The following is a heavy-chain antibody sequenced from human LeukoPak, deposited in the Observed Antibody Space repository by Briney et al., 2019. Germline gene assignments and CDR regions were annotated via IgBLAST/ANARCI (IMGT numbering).Heavy chain of an antibody. D-gene: IGHD7-27*01. CDR3: ARAGTGDRSAVFDY. CDR1: GGPFSGYY. CDR2: INHNGYT. J-gene: IGHJ4*02. Sequence: SETLSLTCAVYGGPFSGYYWNWIRQPPGKGLEWIGEINHNGYTNYNPSLESRVTISVDTSKNQFSLKVYSLTAADTVVYFWARAGTGDRSAVFDYWGQEILVTVSS. V-gene: IGHV4-34*01.